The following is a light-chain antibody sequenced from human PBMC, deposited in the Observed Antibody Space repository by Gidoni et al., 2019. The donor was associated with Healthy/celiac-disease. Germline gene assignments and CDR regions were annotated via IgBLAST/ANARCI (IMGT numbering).Light chain of an antibody. J-gene: IGLJ2*01. V-gene: IGLV3-1*01. Sequence: SYELTQPPSVSVSPGQTASITCSGDKLGDKYACWYQQKPGQYPVLVIYQDRKRPSGIPGRFSGSNSGNTATLTISGTQAMDEADYYCQAWDSSTVVFGGGTKLTVL. CDR2: QDR. CDR1: KLGDKY. CDR3: QAWDSSTVV.